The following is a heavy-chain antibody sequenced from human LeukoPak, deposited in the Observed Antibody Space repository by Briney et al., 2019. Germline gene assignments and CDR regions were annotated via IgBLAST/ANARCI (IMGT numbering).Heavy chain of an antibody. CDR2: ISSSSSYI. J-gene: IGHJ3*02. CDR3: ARGLPDYVWGSYRHDAFDI. Sequence: GGSLRLSCTASGFTFSSYSMNWVRQAPGKGLEWVSSISSSSSYIYYADSVKGRFTISRDNAKNSLYLQMNSLRAEDTAVYYCARGLPDYVWGSYRHDAFDIWGQGTMVTVSS. CDR1: GFTFSSYS. D-gene: IGHD3-16*02. V-gene: IGHV3-21*01.